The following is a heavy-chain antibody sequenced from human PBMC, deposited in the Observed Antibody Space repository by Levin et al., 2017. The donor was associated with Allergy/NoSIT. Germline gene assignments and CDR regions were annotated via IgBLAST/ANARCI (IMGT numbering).Heavy chain of an antibody. D-gene: IGHD4-17*01. CDR2: ISGSGGST. CDR3: AKWDDYGDYRGVDY. CDR1: GFTFSSYA. Sequence: GGSLRLSCAASGFTFSSYAMSWVRQAPGKGLEWVSAISGSGGSTYYADSVKGRFTISRDNSKNTLYLQMNSLRAEDTAVYYCAKWDDYGDYRGVDYWGQGTLVTVSS. V-gene: IGHV3-23*01. J-gene: IGHJ4*02.